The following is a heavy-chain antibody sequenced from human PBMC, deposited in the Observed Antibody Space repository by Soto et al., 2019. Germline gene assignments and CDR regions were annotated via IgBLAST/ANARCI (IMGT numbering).Heavy chain of an antibody. D-gene: IGHD5-18*01. CDR2: IRSKANSYAT. CDR1: GFPFSGSA. V-gene: IGHV3-73*01. Sequence: PGGSLRLSCAASGFPFSGSAMHGVRQASGKGLVWVGRIRSKANSYATAYATSVKGRFTISRDGSKNTAYLQMKSLKTEDTAVYYCTRHVDTARAPRTIDYWGQGT. J-gene: IGHJ4*02. CDR3: TRHVDTARAPRTIDY.